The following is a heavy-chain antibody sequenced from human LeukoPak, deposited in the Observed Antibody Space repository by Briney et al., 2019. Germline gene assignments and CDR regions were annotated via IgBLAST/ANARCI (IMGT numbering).Heavy chain of an antibody. J-gene: IGHJ6*03. CDR3: ARGDYYYYYYMDV. V-gene: IGHV4-59*12. Sequence: PSDTLSLTCTVSGGSISSYYWSWIRQPPGKGLEWIGYIYYSGSTDYNPSLKSRVTISVDTSKNQFSLKLSSVTAADTAVYYCARGDYYYYYYMDVWGKGTTVTVSS. CDR1: GGSISSYY. CDR2: IYYSGST.